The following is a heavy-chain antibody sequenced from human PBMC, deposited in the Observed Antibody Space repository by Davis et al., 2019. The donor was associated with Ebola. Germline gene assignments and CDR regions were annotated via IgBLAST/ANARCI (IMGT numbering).Heavy chain of an antibody. J-gene: IGHJ4*02. V-gene: IGHV5-51*01. CDR3: ARRRVIHDVATNDYFDS. Sequence: GESLKISCKGSGYTFTNYWIGWVRQMPGKGLEWMGIIYPGGSDTKYSPSFQGQVTISADKSISTAYLQWSSLKASDTAMYYCARRRVIHDVATNDYFDSWGQGTLVTVSS. D-gene: IGHD5-12*01. CDR1: GYTFTNYW. CDR2: IYPGGSDT.